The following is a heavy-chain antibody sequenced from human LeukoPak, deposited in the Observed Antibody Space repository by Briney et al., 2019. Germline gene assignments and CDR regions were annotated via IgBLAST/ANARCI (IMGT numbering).Heavy chain of an antibody. J-gene: IGHJ5*02. CDR2: IIPIFGTA. Sequence: ASVKVSCKASGGTFSSYAISWVRQAPGQGLEWMGGIIPIFGTANYAQKFQGRVTITADESTSTAYMELSSLRSEDTAVYYCARPNWHCTNGVCYREANWFDPWGQGTLVTVSS. CDR3: ARPNWHCTNGVCYREANWFDP. CDR1: GGTFSSYA. V-gene: IGHV1-69*13. D-gene: IGHD2-8*01.